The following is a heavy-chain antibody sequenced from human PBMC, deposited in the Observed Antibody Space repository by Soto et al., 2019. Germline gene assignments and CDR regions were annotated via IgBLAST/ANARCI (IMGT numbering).Heavy chain of an antibody. Sequence: PGGSLRLSCAASGFTFSRSDMNWVRQAPGRGLEWGSGIRYSGGSTFYADSVKGRFTVSRDNSRNTLYLQMNSLRAEDTAVYYCLKSNWDDANCGGGQVTMLTASS. J-gene: IGHJ3*01. CDR1: GFTFSRSD. CDR2: IRYSGGST. D-gene: IGHD1-1*01. V-gene: IGHV3-23*01. CDR3: LKSNWDDANCG.